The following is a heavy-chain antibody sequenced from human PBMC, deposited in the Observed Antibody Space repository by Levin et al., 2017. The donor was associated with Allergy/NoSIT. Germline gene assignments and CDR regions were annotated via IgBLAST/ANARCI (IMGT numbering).Heavy chain of an antibody. CDR2: IYSGGDR. J-gene: IGHJ4*02. Sequence: GGSLRLSCAASGFTVSSNYMSWVRQAPGKGLEWVSVIYSGGDRYYADSVKGRFTISRDYSKNTLYLEMNSLRAEDTAVYYCAREKQSSSWFYLDYWGQGTLVTVSS. CDR3: AREKQSSSWFYLDY. V-gene: IGHV3-53*01. D-gene: IGHD6-13*01. CDR1: GFTVSSNY.